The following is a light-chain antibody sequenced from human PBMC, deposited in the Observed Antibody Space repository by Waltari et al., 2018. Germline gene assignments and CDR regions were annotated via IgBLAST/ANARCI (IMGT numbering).Light chain of an antibody. Sequence: QSALTQPPSASGSPGQSVTISCTGTYSDIGGSDFVSWYQKHPGKAPKVIIYEVSKRPSGFPDRVSGSKSGNTASRTVSGLRAEDEADYYCSSYAGSNSLVFGGGTKLTVL. J-gene: IGLJ2*01. CDR3: SSYAGSNSLV. V-gene: IGLV2-8*01. CDR1: YSDIGGSDF. CDR2: EVS.